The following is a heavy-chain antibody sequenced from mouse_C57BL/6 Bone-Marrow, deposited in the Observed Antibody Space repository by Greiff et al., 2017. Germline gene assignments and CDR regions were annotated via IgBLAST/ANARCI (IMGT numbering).Heavy chain of an antibody. D-gene: IGHD1-1*01. CDR3: AREEITTVVASYAMDY. CDR1: GFTFSSYA. J-gene: IGHJ4*01. CDR2: ISDGGSYT. Sequence: EVHLVESGGGLVKPGGSLKLSCAASGFTFSSYAMSWVRQTPEKRLEWVATISDGGSYTYYPDNVKGRFTISRDNAKNNLYLQMSHLKSEDTAMYYCAREEITTVVASYAMDYWGQGTSVTVSS. V-gene: IGHV5-4*01.